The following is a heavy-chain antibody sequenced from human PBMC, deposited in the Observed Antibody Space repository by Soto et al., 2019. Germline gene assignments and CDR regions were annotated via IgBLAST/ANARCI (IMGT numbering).Heavy chain of an antibody. CDR1: GGTFSSYA. J-gene: IGHJ5*02. Sequence: GASVKVSCKASGGTFSSYAISWVRQVPGQGLEWMGGIIPIFGTANYAQKFQGRVTITADESTSTAYMELSSLRSEDTAVYYCFFMVRGRHWFDPWGQGTLVTVSS. D-gene: IGHD3-10*01. CDR3: FFMVRGRHWFDP. V-gene: IGHV1-69*13. CDR2: IIPIFGTA.